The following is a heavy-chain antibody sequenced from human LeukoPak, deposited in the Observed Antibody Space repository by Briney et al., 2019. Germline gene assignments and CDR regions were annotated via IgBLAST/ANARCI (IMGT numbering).Heavy chain of an antibody. CDR1: GFTFTSYA. Sequence: SGGSLRLSCATSGFTFTSYAMSWVRQAPGKGLEWLSGISSGGGNTYYADSVRGRLTISRDNSKNTLYLQMHSPRADDTAVYFCAKDSRLIITYFDSWGQGTPVTVSS. J-gene: IGHJ4*02. V-gene: IGHV3-23*01. D-gene: IGHD3-22*01. CDR2: ISSGGGNT. CDR3: AKDSRLIITYFDS.